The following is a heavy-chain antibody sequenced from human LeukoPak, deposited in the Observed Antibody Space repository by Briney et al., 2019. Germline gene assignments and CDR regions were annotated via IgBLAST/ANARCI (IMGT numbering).Heavy chain of an antibody. D-gene: IGHD1-26*01. V-gene: IGHV3-23*01. J-gene: IGHJ4*02. CDR2: ISGSGGST. CDR1: GFTFSNYA. Sequence: PGGSLRLSCAASGFTFSNYAMSWVRQAPGKGLEWVSVISGSGGSTYYADSVKGRFTISRDNSRDTLYLQMNSLRAEDTAVYYCAKDLGRIVGATRQYYYFDYWGQGTLVTVSS. CDR3: AKDLGRIVGATRQYYYFDY.